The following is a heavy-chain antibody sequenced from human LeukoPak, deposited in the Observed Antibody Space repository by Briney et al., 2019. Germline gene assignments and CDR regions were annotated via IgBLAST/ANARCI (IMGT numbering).Heavy chain of an antibody. CDR1: GGSFSGYC. CDR2: INHSGST. V-gene: IGHV4-34*01. Sequence: SETLSLTCAVYGGSFSGYCWSWIRQPPGKGLEWIGEINHSGSTDYNPSLKSRVTISVDMSKNHFSLKLSSMTAADTAVYYCTRGLKLPFDWGQGTLVTVSS. J-gene: IGHJ4*02. CDR3: TRGLKLPFD.